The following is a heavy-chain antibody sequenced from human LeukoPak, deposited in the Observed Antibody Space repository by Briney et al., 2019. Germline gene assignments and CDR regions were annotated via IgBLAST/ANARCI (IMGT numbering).Heavy chain of an antibody. D-gene: IGHD2-2*01. J-gene: IGHJ6*02. CDR3: ARDIVVVPAAMLVHYYYYYGMDV. CDR2: ISYDGSNK. CDR1: GFTFSSYA. V-gene: IGHV3-30-3*01. Sequence: GGSLRLSCAASGFTFSSYAMHWVRQAPGKGLEWVAVISYDGSNKYYVDSVKGRFTISRDNSKNTLYLQMNSLRAEDTAVYYCARDIVVVPAAMLVHYYYYYGMDVWGQGTTVTVSS.